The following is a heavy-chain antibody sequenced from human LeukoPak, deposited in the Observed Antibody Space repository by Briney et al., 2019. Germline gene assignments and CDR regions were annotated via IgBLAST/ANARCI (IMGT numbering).Heavy chain of an antibody. CDR1: GFNFRIYA. CDR3: AKDSIYADGKWDIDY. Sequence: PGGSLRLSCAASGFNFRIYAMRWVRLAPGRGLEWVSGILGDGSRAFYADSVKGRFTISKDYSKNTLYLQMNSLSADDTAIYYCAKDSIYADGKWDIDYWGQGTLVTVSS. V-gene: IGHV3-23*01. D-gene: IGHD1-26*01. J-gene: IGHJ4*02. CDR2: ILGDGSRA.